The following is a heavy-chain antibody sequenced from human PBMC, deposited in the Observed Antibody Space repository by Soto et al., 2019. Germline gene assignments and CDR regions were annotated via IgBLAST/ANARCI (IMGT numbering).Heavy chain of an antibody. Sequence: QVQLVQSGTEVKKPGSSVKVYCKASGGTFSTYTMTWVRQAPGQGLEWMGGIIPLFGTANYAQKFQGRFTISADKSTSTVYLVLNILRSMDTAVYYCARSQDSSGYWNNCFDPWGQGTLVTVSS. CDR1: GGTFSTYT. D-gene: IGHD3-22*01. V-gene: IGHV1-69*06. CDR3: ARSQDSSGYWNNCFDP. J-gene: IGHJ5*02. CDR2: IIPLFGTA.